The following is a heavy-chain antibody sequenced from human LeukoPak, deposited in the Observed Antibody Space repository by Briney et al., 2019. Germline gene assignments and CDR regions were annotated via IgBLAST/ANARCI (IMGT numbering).Heavy chain of an antibody. D-gene: IGHD3-10*02. Sequence: PGRSLRLSCAASGFTFSSYGMHWVRQAPGKGLEWVAVISDDGSNKYYADSVKGRFTISRDNSKNTLYLQMNSLRAEDTAVYYCAKDVRDYFDYWGQGTLVTVSS. V-gene: IGHV3-30*18. J-gene: IGHJ4*02. CDR2: ISDDGSNK. CDR1: GFTFSSYG. CDR3: AKDVRDYFDY.